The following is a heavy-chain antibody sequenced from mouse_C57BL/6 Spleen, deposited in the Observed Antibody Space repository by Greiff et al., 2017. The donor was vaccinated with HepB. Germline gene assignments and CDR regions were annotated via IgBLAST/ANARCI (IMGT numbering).Heavy chain of an antibody. D-gene: IGHD6-1*01. CDR1: GYTFTSYG. J-gene: IGHJ1*03. CDR2: IYPRSGNT. CDR3: ARVPDDEDWYFDV. Sequence: QVQLQQSGAELARPGASVKLSCKASGYTFTSYGISWVKQRTGQGLEWIGEIYPRSGNTYYNEKFKGKATLTADKSSSTAYMELRSLTSEDSAVYICARVPDDEDWYFDVWGTGTTVTVSS. V-gene: IGHV1-81*01.